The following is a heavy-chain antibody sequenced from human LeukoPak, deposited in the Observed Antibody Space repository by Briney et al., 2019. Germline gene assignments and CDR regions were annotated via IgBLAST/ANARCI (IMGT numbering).Heavy chain of an antibody. CDR3: ARDRLGSFDY. D-gene: IGHD3-10*01. V-gene: IGHV3-33*01. J-gene: IGHJ4*02. Sequence: WIRQPPGKGLEWVAVIWYDGSNKYYADSVKGRFTISRDNSKNTLYLQMNSLRAEDTAVYYCARDRLGSFDYWGQGTLVTVSS. CDR2: IWYDGSNK.